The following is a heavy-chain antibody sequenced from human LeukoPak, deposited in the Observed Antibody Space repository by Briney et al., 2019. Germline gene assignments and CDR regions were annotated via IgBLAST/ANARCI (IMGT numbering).Heavy chain of an antibody. CDR1: GFTFSSYS. CDR2: ISSSSSYI. Sequence: GGSLRLSCAASGFTFSSYSMNWVRQAPGKGLEWVSSISSSSSYIYYADSLKGRFTISRDNAKNSLYLQMNSLRVADTAVYYCARDLSIGAADTGGQGTLVTVSS. V-gene: IGHV3-21*01. D-gene: IGHD6-13*01. CDR3: ARDLSIGAADT. J-gene: IGHJ4*02.